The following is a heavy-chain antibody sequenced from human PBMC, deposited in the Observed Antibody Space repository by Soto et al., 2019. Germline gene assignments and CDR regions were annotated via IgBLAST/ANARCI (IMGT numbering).Heavy chain of an antibody. Sequence: EVQVLESGGGLVQPGGSLRLSCVGSGFTFSTYWMTWVRQAPGKGLEWVANIKQDGSEKHYVDSVKGRFTIPRENPKTSLYLHMNSMRAEDTAVYYCASQRRDGYFGDYWGQGPLVTVSS. CDR1: GFTFSTYW. J-gene: IGHJ4*02. D-gene: IGHD5-12*01. CDR3: ASQRRDGYFGDY. CDR2: IKQDGSEK. V-gene: IGHV3-7*01.